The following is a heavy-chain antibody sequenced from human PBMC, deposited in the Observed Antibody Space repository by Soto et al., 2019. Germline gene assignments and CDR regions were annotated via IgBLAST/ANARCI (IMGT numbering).Heavy chain of an antibody. CDR3: ASTRDSSGYYYPY. J-gene: IGHJ4*02. CDR2: IYYSGST. D-gene: IGHD3-22*01. V-gene: IGHV4-61*01. CDR1: GGSVSSGSYY. Sequence: QVQLQESGPGLVKPSETLSLTCTVSGGSVSSGSYYWSWIRQPPGKGLEWIGYIYYSGSTNYNPSLQSRVTISVDTSKNQFSLKLSSVTAADTAVYYCASTRDSSGYYYPYWGQGTLVTVSS.